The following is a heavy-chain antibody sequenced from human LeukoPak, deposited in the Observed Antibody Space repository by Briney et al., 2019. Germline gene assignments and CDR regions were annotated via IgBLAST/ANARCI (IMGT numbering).Heavy chain of an antibody. D-gene: IGHD3-22*01. CDR3: ARDRTVSHGGRSGYYNSDAFDI. CDR2: ISPYNGDI. J-gene: IGHJ3*02. CDR1: GYTFTNYA. Sequence: GASFKVSCKTAGYTFTNYAITWVRQAPRQGPEGIGWISPYNGDISDALKFQDRGTITTDTSTTTADIELRSLRYEDTAVYYCARDRTVSHGGRSGYYNSDAFDIWGHGTMVTVSS. V-gene: IGHV1-18*01.